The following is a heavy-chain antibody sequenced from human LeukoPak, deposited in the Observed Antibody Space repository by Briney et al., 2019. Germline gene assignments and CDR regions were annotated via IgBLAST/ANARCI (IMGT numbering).Heavy chain of an antibody. J-gene: IGHJ5*02. CDR3: AKDRTRGQPPSWFDP. CDR2: ISGGSVGT. CDR1: GFTFRDYA. Sequence: QPGGSLRLSCAASGFTFRDYAMNWVRQAPGKGLEWVSTISGGSVGTFYADSVKGRFTISRDNSKNTLYLQMNSLRAEDTAVYYCAKDRTRGQPPSWFDPWGQGTLVTVSS. D-gene: IGHD2-2*01. V-gene: IGHV3-23*01.